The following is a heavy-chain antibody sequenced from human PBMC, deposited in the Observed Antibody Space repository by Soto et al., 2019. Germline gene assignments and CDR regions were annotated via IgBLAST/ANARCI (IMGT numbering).Heavy chain of an antibody. V-gene: IGHV4-59*01. Sequence: SETLSLTCTVSGGSISSYYWSWIRQPPGKGLEWIGYIYYSGSTNYNPSLKSRVTISVDTSKNQFSLKLSSVTAADTAVYYCARTKPRPNYYYYMDVWGKGTTVTVSS. CDR3: ARTKPRPNYYYYMDV. D-gene: IGHD2-8*01. CDR1: GGSISSYY. J-gene: IGHJ6*03. CDR2: IYYSGST.